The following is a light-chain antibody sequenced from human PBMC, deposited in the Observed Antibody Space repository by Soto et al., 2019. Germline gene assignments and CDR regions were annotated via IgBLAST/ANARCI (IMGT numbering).Light chain of an antibody. CDR2: GAS. CDR3: QQYNNWLALT. CDR1: QSVSSN. J-gene: IGKJ4*01. V-gene: IGKV3D-15*01. Sequence: EIVMTQSPSTLSVSPLERSTLSCRASQSVSSNLAWYQQKPGQAPRLLIYGASTRATGIPARFSGSGSGTEFTLTISSLQSEDFAVYYCQQYNNWLALTFGGGTKVDIK.